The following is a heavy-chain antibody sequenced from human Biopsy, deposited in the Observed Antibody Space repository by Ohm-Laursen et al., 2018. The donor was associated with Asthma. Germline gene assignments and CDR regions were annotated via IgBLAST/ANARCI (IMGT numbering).Heavy chain of an antibody. Sequence: SLRLSCAASGFTFSDYGMHWVRQAPGKGLDWVAVISFDGSNKNYTDSVKGRFTISRDNSRNTLHLQMNSLRAEDAAVYYCAKDVFPGWELRRGPDYWGQGTLVTVSS. D-gene: IGHD1-26*01. CDR2: ISFDGSNK. J-gene: IGHJ4*02. CDR1: GFTFSDYG. CDR3: AKDVFPGWELRRGPDY. V-gene: IGHV3-30*18.